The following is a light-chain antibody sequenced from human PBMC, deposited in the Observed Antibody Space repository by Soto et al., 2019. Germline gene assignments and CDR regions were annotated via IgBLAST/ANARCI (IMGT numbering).Light chain of an antibody. CDR1: QSVTSS. V-gene: IGKV3-20*01. CDR3: QHYGSSRT. J-gene: IGKJ1*01. Sequence: EIVLTQSPGTLSLSPGERATLSCRASQSVTSSLAWYQQKPGQAPRLLIYGASNRATGITDRFSGSGSGTDFTLTISRLEPEDFAVYYCQHYGSSRTFGLGTRVEI. CDR2: GAS.